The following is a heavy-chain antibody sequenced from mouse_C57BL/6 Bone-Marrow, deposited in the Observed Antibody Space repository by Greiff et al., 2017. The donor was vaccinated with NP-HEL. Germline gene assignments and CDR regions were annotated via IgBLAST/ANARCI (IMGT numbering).Heavy chain of an antibody. CDR1: GFSLSTFGMG. V-gene: IGHV8-8*01. J-gene: IGHJ2*01. CDR3: ARIVNWGGYYFDY. CDR2: IWWDDAK. D-gene: IGHD4-1*01. Sequence: QVPLKESGPGILQPSQTLSLSCSFSGFSLSTFGMGVVWIRPPSGKGLEWLAHIWWDDAKYYNPALKSRPTISKATSKNQVFLKIANVDTADTATYYGARIVNWGGYYFDYWGQGTTLTVSS.